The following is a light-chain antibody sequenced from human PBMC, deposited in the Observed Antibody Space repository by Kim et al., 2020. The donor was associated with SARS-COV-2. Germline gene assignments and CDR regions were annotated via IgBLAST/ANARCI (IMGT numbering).Light chain of an antibody. CDR3: NSRDSNDYVV. CDR2: GKN. Sequence: VAWGQTVRITCQGDSLRSYYATWYQQKPGQAPIPVIYGKNNRPSGIPDRFSGSSSGNTASLTITGTQAGDEADYYCNSRDSNDYVVFGGGTQLTVL. J-gene: IGLJ2*01. V-gene: IGLV3-19*01. CDR1: SLRSYY.